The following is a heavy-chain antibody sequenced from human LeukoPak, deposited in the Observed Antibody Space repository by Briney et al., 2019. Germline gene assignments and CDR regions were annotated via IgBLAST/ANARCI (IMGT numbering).Heavy chain of an antibody. D-gene: IGHD3-22*01. CDR1: GFTFSSYA. CDR2: ISTSGGST. Sequence: AGGSLRLSCAASGFTFSSYAMSWVRQAPGKGLEWVSGISTSGGSTSYADSVKGRFTISRDNLRNTLYMQMNSLRAEDTALYYCAIMHPYYDGSGYWVQWGQGTLVTVSS. J-gene: IGHJ4*02. CDR3: AIMHPYYDGSGYWVQ. V-gene: IGHV3-23*01.